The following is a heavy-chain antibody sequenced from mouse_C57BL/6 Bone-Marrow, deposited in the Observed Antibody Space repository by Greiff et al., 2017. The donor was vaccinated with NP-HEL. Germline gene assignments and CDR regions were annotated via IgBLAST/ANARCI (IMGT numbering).Heavy chain of an antibody. J-gene: IGHJ4*01. V-gene: IGHV1-54*01. D-gene: IGHD1-1*01. CDR2: INPGSGGT. CDR3: ARCYYGSPIYYAMDY. Sequence: VQLQQSGAELVRPGTSVKVSCKASGYAFTNYLIEWVKQRPGQGLEWIGVINPGSGGTNYNEKFKGKATLTADESSSTAYMQLSSLTSEDSAVYFCARCYYGSPIYYAMDYWGQGTSVTVSS. CDR1: GYAFTNYL.